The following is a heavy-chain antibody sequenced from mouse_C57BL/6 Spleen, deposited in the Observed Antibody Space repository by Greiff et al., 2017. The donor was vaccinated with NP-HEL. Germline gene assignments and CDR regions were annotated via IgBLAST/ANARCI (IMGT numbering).Heavy chain of an antibody. D-gene: IGHD3-2*02. J-gene: IGHJ4*01. CDR3: ARGIDSSGYPHYYAMDY. CDR2: IYPSDSET. V-gene: IGHV1-61*01. CDR1: GYTFTSYW. Sequence: VKLQQPGAELVRPGSSVKLSCKASGYTFTSYWMDWVKQRPGQGLEWIGNIYPSDSETHYNQKFKDKATLTVDKSSSTAYMQLSSLTSEDSAVYYCARGIDSSGYPHYYAMDYWGQGTSVTVSS.